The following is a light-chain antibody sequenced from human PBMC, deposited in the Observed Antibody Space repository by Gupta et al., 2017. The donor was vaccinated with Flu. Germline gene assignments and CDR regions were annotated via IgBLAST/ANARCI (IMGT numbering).Light chain of an antibody. J-gene: IGKJ4*01. CDR1: QGVSKY. Sequence: PSSLSASVGERASLTCRASQGVSKYLAWYQQKPGKVPRLLIYAASTMPSGVPARFSGSGSGTDFTLTISRLEPEDFAAYYCQQYGNAPNTFGQGTKVEIK. CDR3: QQYGNAPNT. V-gene: IGKV1-27*01. CDR2: AAS.